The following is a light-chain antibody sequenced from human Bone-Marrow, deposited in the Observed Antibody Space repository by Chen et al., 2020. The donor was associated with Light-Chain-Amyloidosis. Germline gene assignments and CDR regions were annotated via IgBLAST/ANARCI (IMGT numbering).Light chain of an antibody. J-gene: IGKJ4*01. Sequence: EIVLTQSPATLSLSPGERATLSCRASQSVARYLAWYQQKPGQAPRLLIYEASNRATGIPARFIGSGYGTDFTLTISSLEPEDFAVYYCLQRSDRPPLTFGGGTKVEIK. V-gene: IGKV3-11*01. CDR2: EAS. CDR1: QSVARY. CDR3: LQRSDRPPLT.